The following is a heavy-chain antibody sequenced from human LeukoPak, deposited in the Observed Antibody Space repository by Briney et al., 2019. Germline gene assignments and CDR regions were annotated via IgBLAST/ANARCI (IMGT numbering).Heavy chain of an antibody. CDR2: IYSGGST. V-gene: IGHV3-66*02. Sequence: AGGSLRLSCAASGFTVSSNYMSWVRQAPGKGLEWVSVIYSGGSTYYADSVKGRFTISRGNSKNTLYLQMNSLRAEDTAVYYCARGLVTACDYWGQGTLVTVSS. CDR3: ARGLVTACDY. CDR1: GFTVSSNY. J-gene: IGHJ4*02. D-gene: IGHD6-19*01.